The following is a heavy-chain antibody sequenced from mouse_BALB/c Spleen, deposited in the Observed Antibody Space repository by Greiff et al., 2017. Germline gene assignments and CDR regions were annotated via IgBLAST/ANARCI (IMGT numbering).Heavy chain of an antibody. J-gene: IGHJ3*01. CDR2: IYPGNSDT. V-gene: IGHV1-5*01. CDR1: GYSFTSYW. CDR3: TRTIYYDYDGFAY. Sequence: SGTVLARPGASVKMSCKASGYSFTSYWMHWVKQRPGQGLEWIGAIYPGNSDTSYNQKFKGKAKLTAVTSASTAYMELSSLTNEDSAVYYCTRTIYYDYDGFAYWGQGTLVTVSA. D-gene: IGHD2-4*01.